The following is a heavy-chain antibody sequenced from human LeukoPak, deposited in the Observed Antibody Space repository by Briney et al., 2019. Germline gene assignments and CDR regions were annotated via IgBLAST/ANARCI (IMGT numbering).Heavy chain of an antibody. CDR1: GYSFTSYW. V-gene: IGHV5-51*01. J-gene: IGHJ5*01. CDR2: IYPGDSDT. CDR3: ARRHDNSEWLES. D-gene: IGHD5-24*01. Sequence: SGESLKISCKGFGYSFTSYWIGWVRQMPGKGLEWMGTIYPGDSDTRYSPSFQGQVTISADKSINTAYLQWSSLKASDSAMYYCARRHDNSEWLESWGQGALVTVSS.